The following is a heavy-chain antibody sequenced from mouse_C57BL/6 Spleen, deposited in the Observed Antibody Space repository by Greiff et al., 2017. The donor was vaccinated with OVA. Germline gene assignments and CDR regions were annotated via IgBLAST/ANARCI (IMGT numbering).Heavy chain of an antibody. J-gene: IGHJ1*03. D-gene: IGHD1-1*01. Sequence: EVKLMASGGGLVKPGGSLKLSCAASGFTFSDYGMHWVRQAPEKGLEWVAYISSGSSTIYYADTVKGRFTISRDNAKNTLFLQMTSLRSEDTAMYYCARPYYGSRGYFDVWGTGTTVTVSS. V-gene: IGHV5-17*01. CDR3: ARPYYGSRGYFDV. CDR1: GFTFSDYG. CDR2: ISSGSSTI.